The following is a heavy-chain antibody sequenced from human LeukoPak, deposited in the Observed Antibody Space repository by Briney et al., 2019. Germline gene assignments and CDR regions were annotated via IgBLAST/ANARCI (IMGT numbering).Heavy chain of an antibody. CDR3: AKDSEKRTIPREIFDY. V-gene: IGHV3-23*01. CDR2: ISTSGGST. D-gene: IGHD3-3*01. Sequence: GGSLRLSCAASGFTFSNYGMTWVRQAPGKGLEWVSTISTSGGSTYYADSVKGRFTLSRDNSKNTLYLHMNSLRAEDTAVYYCAKDSEKRTIPREIFDYWGQGTLVTVSS. CDR1: GFTFSNYG. J-gene: IGHJ4*02.